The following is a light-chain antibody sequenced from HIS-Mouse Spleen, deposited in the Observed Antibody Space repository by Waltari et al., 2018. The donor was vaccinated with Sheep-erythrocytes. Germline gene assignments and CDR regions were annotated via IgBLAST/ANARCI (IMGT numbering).Light chain of an antibody. J-gene: IGKJ2*01. V-gene: IGKV1D-13*01. CDR3: QQFNNYPYT. Sequence: AIQMTQSPSSLSASVGDRVTITCRASQGIRNDLGWYQQKPGKAPKLLIYDASSLESGVPSRFSGSGSGTDFTLTISSLQPEDFATYYCQQFNNYPYTFGQGTKLEIK. CDR2: DAS. CDR1: QGIRND.